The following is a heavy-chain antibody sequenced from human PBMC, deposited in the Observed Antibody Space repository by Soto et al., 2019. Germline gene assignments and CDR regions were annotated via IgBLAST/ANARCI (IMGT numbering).Heavy chain of an antibody. J-gene: IGHJ4*02. V-gene: IGHV3-7*01. CDR2: INLDGTTT. CDR1: GFSFSSSW. D-gene: IGHD6-13*01. Sequence: EVQLVESGGGLVQPGGSLRLSCAVSGFSFSSSWMTWVRQAPGNGLEWLANINLDGTTTNYVDSVKGRFTVSRDNAKKSLFLQMNSLRVEDTAVYYCVRDAAFNRFDYWGQGTLVTVSS. CDR3: VRDAAFNRFDY.